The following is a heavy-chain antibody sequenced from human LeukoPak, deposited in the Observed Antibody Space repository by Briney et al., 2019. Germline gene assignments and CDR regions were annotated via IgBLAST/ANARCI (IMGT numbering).Heavy chain of an antibody. CDR1: GLTFTNYW. V-gene: IGHV3-7*01. CDR2: IKEDGSAR. D-gene: IGHD4-11*01. Sequence: PGGSLRLSCAASGLTFTNYWMHWVRQAPGRVREWVAIIKEDGSARYYVDSVKGRFTISRDNAKNSLYLQMNNLRAEDTAVYYCAIDLNYQPNFWGQGTLVTVSS. CDR3: AIDLNYQPNF. J-gene: IGHJ4*02.